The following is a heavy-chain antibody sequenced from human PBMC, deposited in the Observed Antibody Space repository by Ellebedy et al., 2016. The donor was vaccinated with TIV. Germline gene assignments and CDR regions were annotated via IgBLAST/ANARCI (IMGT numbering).Heavy chain of an antibody. Sequence: PGGSLRLSCAASGFTFADYAMHWVRQAPGKGLEWVSGMSWNSDSIGYADSVKGRFTVSRDNAKNSLYLQMNSLRAEDMALYYCAKDATYNILTGYYYDYWGQGTLVTVSS. CDR1: GFTFADYA. J-gene: IGHJ4*02. V-gene: IGHV3-9*03. CDR2: MSWNSDSI. CDR3: AKDATYNILTGYYYDY. D-gene: IGHD3-9*01.